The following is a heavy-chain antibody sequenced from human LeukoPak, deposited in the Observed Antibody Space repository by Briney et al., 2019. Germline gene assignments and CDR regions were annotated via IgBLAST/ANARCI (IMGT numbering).Heavy chain of an antibody. Sequence: GALRLSCAASGFTFSSYSMNWVRQAPGKGLEWVSYIRSSSSTIYYADSVKGRFTISRDNAKNSLYLQMNSLRDEDTAVYYCARNPDYYDSSGYYFYFDYWGQGTLVTVSS. J-gene: IGHJ4*02. CDR2: IRSSSSTI. CDR1: GFTFSSYS. CDR3: ARNPDYYDSSGYYFYFDY. V-gene: IGHV3-48*02. D-gene: IGHD3-22*01.